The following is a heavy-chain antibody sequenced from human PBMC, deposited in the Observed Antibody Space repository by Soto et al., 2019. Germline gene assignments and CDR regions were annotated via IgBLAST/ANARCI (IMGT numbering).Heavy chain of an antibody. Sequence: EVQVLTSGGGFVHPGGSLRLSCAASGFTFSSYAMSWVRQAPGKGLEWVSSIGGSGGRTFYANSVKGRFTISRDNSKNTLYLQMDSLRAEDTALYYCVKNRVDFGHSNYPDYWGQGTLVTVSS. CDR1: GFTFSSYA. V-gene: IGHV3-23*01. CDR3: VKNRVDFGHSNYPDY. D-gene: IGHD4-4*01. CDR2: IGGSGGRT. J-gene: IGHJ4*02.